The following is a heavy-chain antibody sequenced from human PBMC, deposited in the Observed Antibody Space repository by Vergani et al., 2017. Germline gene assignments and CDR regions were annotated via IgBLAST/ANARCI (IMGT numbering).Heavy chain of an antibody. D-gene: IGHD3-10*01. CDR2: IYYSGST. CDR3: ARKPRVRGVYYYYYGMDV. CDR1: GGSISSGDYY. J-gene: IGHJ6*02. Sequence: QVQLQESGPGLVKPSQTLSLTCTVSGGSISSGDYYWSWIRQPPGKGLEWIGYIYYSGSTYYNPSLKSRVTISVDTSKNQFSLKLSSVTAADTAVYYCARKPRVRGVYYYYYGMDVWGQGTTVTVSS. V-gene: IGHV4-30-4*08.